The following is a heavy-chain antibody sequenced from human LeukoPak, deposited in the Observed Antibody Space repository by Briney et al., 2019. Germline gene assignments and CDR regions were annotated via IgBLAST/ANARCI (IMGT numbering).Heavy chain of an antibody. Sequence: SETLSLTCTVSGGSISSGGYSWSWIRQPPGKGLEWIGYIYYSGSTYYNPSLKSRVTISVDTSKNQFSLKLSSVTAADTAVYYCARGWLGYCSGGSCAIDYWGQGTLVTVSS. V-gene: IGHV4-30-4*07. D-gene: IGHD2-15*01. J-gene: IGHJ4*02. CDR2: IYYSGST. CDR3: ARGWLGYCSGGSCAIDY. CDR1: GGSISSGGYS.